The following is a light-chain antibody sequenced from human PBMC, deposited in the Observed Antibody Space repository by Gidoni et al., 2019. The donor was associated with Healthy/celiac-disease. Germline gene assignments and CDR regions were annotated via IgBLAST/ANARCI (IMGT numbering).Light chain of an antibody. Sequence: DIQITQSPSSLSASVGDRVTITCQESQDISNYLNWYQQTPGKAPKLLIYDASNLETGVPSRGSGSGSGTDFTFNIRRLQHEDIAKYYCQQYDNLPLTFGGGTKVEIK. CDR2: DAS. CDR1: QDISNY. J-gene: IGKJ4*01. CDR3: QQYDNLPLT. V-gene: IGKV1-33*01.